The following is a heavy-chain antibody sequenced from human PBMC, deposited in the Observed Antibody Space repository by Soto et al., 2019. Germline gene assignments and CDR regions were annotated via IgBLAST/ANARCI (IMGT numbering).Heavy chain of an antibody. D-gene: IGHD5-18*01. CDR1: GYTFNSYD. V-gene: IGHV1-69*13. J-gene: IGHJ5*02. Sequence: SVKVSCKASGYTFNSYDINWVRQATGQGLEWMGGIIPIFGTANYAQKFQGRVTITADESTSTAYMELSSLRSEDTAVYYCARLRGYSYGFNWFDPWGQGTLVTVSS. CDR2: IIPIFGTA. CDR3: ARLRGYSYGFNWFDP.